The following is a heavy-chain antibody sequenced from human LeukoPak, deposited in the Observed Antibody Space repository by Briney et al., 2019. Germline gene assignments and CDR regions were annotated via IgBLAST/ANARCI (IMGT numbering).Heavy chain of an antibody. CDR2: TNTNSGGT. Sequence: ASVTVTFTSSAYTFTAYYIHWVRQAPGQGHEWMGWTNTNSGGTNYAQKFQGRVTMTRDTSISTAYMELSRLRSDDTAVYFCARRCDTSSYYTYYFDYWGQGSLVTVSS. V-gene: IGHV1-2*02. CDR3: ARRCDTSSYYTYYFDY. J-gene: IGHJ4*02. D-gene: IGHD3-22*01. CDR1: AYTFTAYY.